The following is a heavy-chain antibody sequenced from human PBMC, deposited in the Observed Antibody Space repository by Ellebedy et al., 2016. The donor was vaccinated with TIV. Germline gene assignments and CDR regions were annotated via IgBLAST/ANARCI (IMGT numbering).Heavy chain of an antibody. Sequence: MPSETLSLTCTVSAGSIKNYYWSWIRQPAGKGMEWIGRIYTTGSSDYNPSLQSRVTMSVDTSKNQFSLHLRSVTAADTAVYFCARVSLAGDFFDYWGQGTLVAVSS. CDR2: IYTTGSS. D-gene: IGHD6-13*01. CDR1: AGSIKNYY. CDR3: ARVSLAGDFFDY. J-gene: IGHJ4*02. V-gene: IGHV4-4*07.